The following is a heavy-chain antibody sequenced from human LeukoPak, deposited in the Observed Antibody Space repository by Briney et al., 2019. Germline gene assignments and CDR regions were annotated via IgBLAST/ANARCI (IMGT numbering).Heavy chain of an antibody. J-gene: IGHJ4*02. CDR3: AAPGASGFVGNFWSGPLDY. Sequence: ASVKASCRASGYTFTNHYMHWVRQAPGQGLEWMGMINPSDGRTNYPQKFQGRVTMTRDTSTSAVYMELSSLRFEDTAIYYCAAPGASGFVGNFWSGPLDYWGQGTLVTVSS. V-gene: IGHV1-46*01. CDR1: GYTFTNHY. CDR2: INPSDGRT. D-gene: IGHD3-3*01.